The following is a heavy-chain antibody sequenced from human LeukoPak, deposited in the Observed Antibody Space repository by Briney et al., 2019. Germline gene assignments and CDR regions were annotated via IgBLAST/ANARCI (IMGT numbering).Heavy chain of an antibody. Sequence: GGSLRLSCAASGFIVSENYMSWIRQAPGKGLEWVSTVYSGGLTFYADPVKGRFTISRDNSKNTLYLQMSSLRAEDTAVYYCVRDRWPGLGDFWGQGTTVTVSS. D-gene: IGHD6-19*01. V-gene: IGHV3-66*01. CDR1: GFIVSENY. J-gene: IGHJ6*02. CDR2: VYSGGLT. CDR3: VRDRWPGLGDF.